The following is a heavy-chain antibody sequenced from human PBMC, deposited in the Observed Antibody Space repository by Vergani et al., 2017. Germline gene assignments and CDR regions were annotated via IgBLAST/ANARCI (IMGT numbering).Heavy chain of an antibody. J-gene: IGHJ6*02. V-gene: IGHV3-15*07. CDR2: IKITFDRGTT. CDR3: TTDPRYCGDGSCYWLRDHHYYGMDV. CDR1: GFSFRNAW. D-gene: IGHD2-21*01. Sequence: VQLVESGGGIVKPGGSLRLSCVASGFSFRNAWMNWVRRTPGKGLEWVGRIKITFDRGTTDYAAAVKGRFTISRDDSKNTLFLQMNGLKTEDIGVYYCTTDPRYCGDGSCYWLRDHHYYGMDVWGQGTTVTVSS.